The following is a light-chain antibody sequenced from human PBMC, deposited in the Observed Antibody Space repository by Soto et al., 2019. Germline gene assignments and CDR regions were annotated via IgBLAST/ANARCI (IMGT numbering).Light chain of an antibody. Sequence: DIVMTQSPDSLAVSLGERATINCKSSQSVLYSANSKNYLAWYQQKPGQPPKLLIYWASTRESGVPDRFSGSGSGTDFTLTISSLQAEDVAVYYCHQDYSTPDTCGQGTKLEIK. CDR3: HQDYSTPDT. V-gene: IGKV4-1*01. CDR1: QSVLYSANSKNY. J-gene: IGKJ2*01. CDR2: WAS.